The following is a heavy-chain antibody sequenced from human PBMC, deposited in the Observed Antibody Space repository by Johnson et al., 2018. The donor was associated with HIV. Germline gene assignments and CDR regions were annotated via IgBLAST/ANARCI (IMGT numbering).Heavy chain of an antibody. CDR1: GFTFSSYD. CDR3: ASEVEYSTLGGV. D-gene: IGHD6-6*01. V-gene: IGHV3-13*01. J-gene: IGHJ3*01. Sequence: EQLVESGGGLVQPGGSLRLSCAASGFTFSSYDMHWVRQATGKGLEWVSAIGTAGDTYYVDSVKGRFTISRDNAKNSLYLQMSSLRADDTAVYYCASEVEYSTLGGVWGQGTVVTVSS. CDR2: IGTAGDT.